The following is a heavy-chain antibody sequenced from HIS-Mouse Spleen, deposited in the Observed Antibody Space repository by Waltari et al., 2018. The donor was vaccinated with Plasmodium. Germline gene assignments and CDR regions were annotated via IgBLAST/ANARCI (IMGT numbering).Heavy chain of an antibody. Sequence: QVQLQQWGAGLLKPSETLSLTCAVYGGSFSGYYWSWIRQPPGKGLEWIGEINHSGSTNYNPSLKSRVTISVDTSKNQFSLKLSSVTAADTAVYYCARAPRYYGMDVWGQGTTVTVSS. V-gene: IGHV4-34*01. CDR1: GGSFSGYY. CDR3: ARAPRYYGMDV. J-gene: IGHJ6*02. CDR2: INHSGST. D-gene: IGHD6-6*01.